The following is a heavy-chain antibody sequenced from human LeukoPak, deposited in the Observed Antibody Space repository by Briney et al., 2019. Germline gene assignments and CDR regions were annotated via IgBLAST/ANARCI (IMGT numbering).Heavy chain of an antibody. J-gene: IGHJ5*02. CDR1: GGSFSGYY. CDR2: INHSGST. CDR3: ARDNYYDSSGYSWFDP. V-gene: IGHV4-34*01. D-gene: IGHD3-22*01. Sequence: SETLSLTCAVYGGSFSGYYWSWIRQPPGKGLEWIGEINHSGSTNYNPSLKSRVTISVDTSKNQFSLKLSSVTAADTAVYYCARDNYYDSSGYSWFDPWGQGTLVTVSS.